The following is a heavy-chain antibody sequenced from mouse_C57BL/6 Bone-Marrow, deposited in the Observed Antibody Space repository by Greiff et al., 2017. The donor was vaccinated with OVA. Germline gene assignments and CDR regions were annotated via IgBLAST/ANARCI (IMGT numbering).Heavy chain of an antibody. J-gene: IGHJ4*01. D-gene: IGHD2-1*01. V-gene: IGHV5-16*01. CDR3: ARERIYGNYGGYAMDY. CDR1: GFTFSDYY. Sequence: DVKLVESAGGLVQPGRSMKLSCTASGFTFSDYYMAWVRQVPEKGLEWVANINYDGSSTYYLDSLKSRFIISRDNAKNILYLQMSSLKSEDTATYYCARERIYGNYGGYAMDYWGQGTSVTVSS. CDR2: INYDGSST.